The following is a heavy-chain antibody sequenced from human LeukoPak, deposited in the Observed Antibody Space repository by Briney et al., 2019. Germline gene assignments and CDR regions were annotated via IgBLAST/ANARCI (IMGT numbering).Heavy chain of an antibody. V-gene: IGHV4-34*01. CDR3: ARGQVPAARGYNWFDP. J-gene: IGHJ5*02. CDR2: INARGDT. CDR1: GWSFNDYY. Sequence: PSETLSLTCAVYGWSFNDYYWNWIRQPPGKGLEWIGEINARGDTNFNPSLKSRVTISVDTSKSQFSLRITSMIAADTAVYYCARGQVPAARGYNWFDPWGQGTLVTVSS. D-gene: IGHD2-2*01.